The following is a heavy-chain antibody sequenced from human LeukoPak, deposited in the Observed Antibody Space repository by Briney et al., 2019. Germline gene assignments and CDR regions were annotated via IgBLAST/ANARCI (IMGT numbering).Heavy chain of an antibody. J-gene: IGHJ4*02. V-gene: IGHV4-61*02. CDR1: GGSITNDDYY. CDR3: ARNRRSSSSAIDY. D-gene: IGHD6-6*01. CDR2: IYTTGST. Sequence: ASQTLSLTCSVPGGSITNDDYYWSWIRQPAGKGLEWIGRIYTTGSTNYNPSLKSRVTISVDTSKNQFSLMLSSVTAADTAVYYCARNRRSSSSAIDYWGQGTLVTVSS.